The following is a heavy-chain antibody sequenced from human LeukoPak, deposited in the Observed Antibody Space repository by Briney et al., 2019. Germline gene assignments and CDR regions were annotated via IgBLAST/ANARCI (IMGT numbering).Heavy chain of an antibody. J-gene: IGHJ6*03. D-gene: IGHD3-3*01. CDR3: ARGGRFLEWFRPRDYYYYMDV. V-gene: IGHV4-34*01. CDR1: GGSFSGYY. Sequence: SETLSLTCAVYGGSFSGYYWSWIRQPPGTGLEWIGEINHSGSTNYNPSLKSRVTISVDTSKNQFSLKLSSVTAADTAVYYCARGGRFLEWFRPRDYYYYMDVWGKGTTVTVSS. CDR2: INHSGST.